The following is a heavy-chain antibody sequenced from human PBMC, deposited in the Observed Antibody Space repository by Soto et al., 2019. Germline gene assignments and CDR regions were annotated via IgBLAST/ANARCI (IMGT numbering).Heavy chain of an antibody. Sequence: GGSLRLSCAASGFTFSSYWMSWVRQAPGKGLEWVANIKQDGSEKYYVDSVKGRFTISRDNAKNSLYLQMNSLRAEDTAVYYCAREPSDYVDLQANVYYCYGNDVSGRGSTVTVSS. D-gene: IGHD4-17*01. J-gene: IGHJ6*02. CDR3: AREPSDYVDLQANVYYCYGNDV. CDR1: GFTFSSYW. CDR2: IKQDGSEK. V-gene: IGHV3-7*05.